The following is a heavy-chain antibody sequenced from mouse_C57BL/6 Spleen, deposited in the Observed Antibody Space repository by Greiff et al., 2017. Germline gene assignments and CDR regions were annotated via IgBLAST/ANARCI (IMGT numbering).Heavy chain of an antibody. Sequence: QVQLQQPGAELVMPGASVKLSCKASGYTFTRYWMHWVKQRPGQGLEWIGEIDPSDSYTNYNQKFKGKSTLTVDKSSSTAYMQLSSLTSEDSAVYYCACSYYYGSSRYFDVWGTGTTVTVSS. CDR1: GYTFTRYW. V-gene: IGHV1-69*01. CDR3: ACSYYYGSSRYFDV. J-gene: IGHJ1*03. CDR2: IDPSDSYT. D-gene: IGHD1-1*01.